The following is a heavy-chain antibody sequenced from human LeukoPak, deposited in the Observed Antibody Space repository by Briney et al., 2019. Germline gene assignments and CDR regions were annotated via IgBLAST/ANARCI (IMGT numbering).Heavy chain of an antibody. CDR3: ARAHYSWNDVSAFDI. Sequence: SGGSLRLSCAASGFTFSSYSMNRVRQAPGKGLEWVSSISTTSSYTYYADSVKGRFTISRDNAKNSLYLQMNSLRAEDTAVYYCARAHYSWNDVSAFDIWGQGTMVTVSS. J-gene: IGHJ3*02. V-gene: IGHV3-21*01. D-gene: IGHD1-20*01. CDR2: ISTTSSYT. CDR1: GFTFSSYS.